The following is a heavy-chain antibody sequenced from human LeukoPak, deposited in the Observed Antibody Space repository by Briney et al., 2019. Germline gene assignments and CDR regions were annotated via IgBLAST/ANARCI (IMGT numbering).Heavy chain of an antibody. CDR2: IYYSGST. D-gene: IGHD3-22*01. Sequence: SETLSLTCTVSGVSISSSSYYWGWIRQPPGKGLEWIGSIYYSGSTYYNPSLKSRATISVDTSKNQFSLKLSSVTAADTAVYYCAREDDSSGYYRYWGQGTLVTVSS. V-gene: IGHV4-39*02. CDR3: AREDDSSGYYRY. J-gene: IGHJ4*02. CDR1: GVSISSSSYY.